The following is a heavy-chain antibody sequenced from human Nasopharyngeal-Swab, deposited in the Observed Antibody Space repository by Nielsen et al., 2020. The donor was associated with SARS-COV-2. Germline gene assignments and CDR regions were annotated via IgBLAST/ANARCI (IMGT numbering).Heavy chain of an antibody. D-gene: IGHD3-9*01. V-gene: IGHV4-34*09. J-gene: IGHJ6*03. CDR3: ARAHYYDILTGYFLPGMGVMDV. Sequence: WIRQPPGKGLEWIGEINHSGSTNYNPSLKSRVTISVDTSKNQFSLKLSSVTAADTAVYYCARAHYYDILTGYFLPGMGVMDVWGKGTTVTRLL. CDR2: INHSGST.